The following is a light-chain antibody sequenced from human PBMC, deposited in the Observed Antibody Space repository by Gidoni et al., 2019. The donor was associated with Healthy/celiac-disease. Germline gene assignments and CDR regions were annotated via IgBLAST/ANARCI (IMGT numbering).Light chain of an antibody. CDR3: QAWDSSTVV. J-gene: IGLJ2*01. V-gene: IGLV3-1*01. CDR1: NLGDKY. CDR2: QDS. Sequence: SFELTQPPSVSVAPGQTASITCSGDNLGDKYACWYQQKPGQSPVLVIYQDSKRPPGIPERFSGSNSGNTATLTISGTQAMDEDDYYCQAWDSSTVVFGGGTKLTVL.